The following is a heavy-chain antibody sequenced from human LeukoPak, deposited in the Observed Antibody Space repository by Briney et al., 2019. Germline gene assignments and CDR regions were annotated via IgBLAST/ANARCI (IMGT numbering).Heavy chain of an antibody. J-gene: IGHJ3*02. CDR1: GGSISSSSSY. V-gene: IGHV4-39*07. CDR2: IYYSGST. CDR3: ASEYYYGSGSYYSQLLAFDI. D-gene: IGHD3-10*01. Sequence: SETLSLTCTVSGGSISSSSSYWGWIRQPPGKGLEWIGGIYYSGSTYYNPSLKSRVTISVDTSKNQFSLKLSSVTAADTAVYYCASEYYYGSGSYYSQLLAFDIWGQGTMVTVSS.